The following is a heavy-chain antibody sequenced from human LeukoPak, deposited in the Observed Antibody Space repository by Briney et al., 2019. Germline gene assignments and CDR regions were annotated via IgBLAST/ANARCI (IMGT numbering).Heavy chain of an antibody. Sequence: SETLSLTCTVSGGSISSYYWSWIRQPPGKGLEWIGYIYYSGSTNYNPSLKSRVTISVDTSKNQFSLKPSSVTAADTAVYYCARWGVYYDFWSGTRFDPWGQGTLVTVSS. CDR3: ARWGVYYDFWSGTRFDP. J-gene: IGHJ5*02. CDR1: GGSISSYY. V-gene: IGHV4-59*08. D-gene: IGHD3-3*01. CDR2: IYYSGST.